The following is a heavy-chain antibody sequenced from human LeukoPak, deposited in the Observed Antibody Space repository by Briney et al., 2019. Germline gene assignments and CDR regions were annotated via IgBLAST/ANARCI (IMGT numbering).Heavy chain of an antibody. CDR2: ISWNSGSI. D-gene: IGHD6-13*01. V-gene: IGHV3-9*01. CDR3: AKDMEVSIAAAFPAFDY. CDR1: GFTFDDYA. Sequence: PGGSLRLSCAASGFTFDDYAMHWVRQAPGKGLEWVSGISWNSGSIGYADSVKGRFSISRDNAKNSLYLQMNSLRAEDTASYYCAKDMEVSIAAAFPAFDYWGQGTLVTVSS. J-gene: IGHJ4*02.